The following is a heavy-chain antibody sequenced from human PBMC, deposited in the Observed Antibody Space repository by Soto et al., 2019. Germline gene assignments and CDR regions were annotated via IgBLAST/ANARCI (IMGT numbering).Heavy chain of an antibody. CDR1: GFTFSSYA. V-gene: IGHV3-23*01. CDR3: AKDRYCSGGSCYSEWAFDI. J-gene: IGHJ3*02. CDR2: ISGSGGST. D-gene: IGHD2-15*01. Sequence: PGGSLRLSCAASGFTFSSYAMSWVRQAPGKGLEWVSAISGSGGSTYYADSVKGRFTISRDNSKNTLYLQMNSLRAEDTAVYYCAKDRYCSGGSCYSEWAFDIWGQGTTVTVSS.